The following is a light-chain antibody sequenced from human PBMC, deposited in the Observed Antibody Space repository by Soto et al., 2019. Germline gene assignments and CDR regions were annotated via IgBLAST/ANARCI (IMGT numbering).Light chain of an antibody. CDR1: QSISSW. V-gene: IGKV1-5*01. J-gene: IGKJ5*01. CDR3: QQFNSYSIT. CDR2: DAS. Sequence: DIQMTQSPSTLSASVGDRVTITCRARQSISSWLAWYQQKPGKAPKPLIYDASSLESGVPSRFSGSGSGTEFTLTISSLQPDDFATYYCQQFNSYSITCGQGTRLEIK.